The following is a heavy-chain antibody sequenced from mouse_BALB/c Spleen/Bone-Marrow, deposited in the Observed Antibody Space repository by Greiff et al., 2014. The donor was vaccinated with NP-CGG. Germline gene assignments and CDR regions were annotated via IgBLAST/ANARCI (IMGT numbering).Heavy chain of an antibody. J-gene: IGHJ4*01. Sequence: EVKLMKSGGGLVKPGGSLKLSCAASGFAFSSYDMSWVRQTPEKRLEWVAYISHGGGTTYYSDTVKGRFTISRDNAKNTLYLQMSSLKSEDTAIYYCTRHGGYYPYYYAMDYWGQGTSVTVSS. D-gene: IGHD2-3*01. CDR3: TRHGGYYPYYYAMDY. CDR2: ISHGGGTT. CDR1: GFAFSSYD. V-gene: IGHV5-12-1*01.